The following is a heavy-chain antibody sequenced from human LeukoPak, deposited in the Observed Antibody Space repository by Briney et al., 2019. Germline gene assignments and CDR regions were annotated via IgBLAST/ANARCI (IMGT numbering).Heavy chain of an antibody. CDR1: GGSISSYY. D-gene: IGHD2-15*01. CDR3: ARSLGYCSGGSCYYDAFDI. CDR2: IYYSGST. V-gene: IGHV4-59*01. J-gene: IGHJ3*02. Sequence: SETLSLTCTVSGGSISSYYWSWIRQPPGKGLEWIGYIYYSGSTNYNPSLKSRVTISVDTSKNQFSLKLSSVTAADTAVYYCARSLGYCSGGSCYYDAFDIWGQGTMVTVSS.